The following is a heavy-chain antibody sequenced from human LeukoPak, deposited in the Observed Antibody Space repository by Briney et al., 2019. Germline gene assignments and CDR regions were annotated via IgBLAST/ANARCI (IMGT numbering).Heavy chain of an antibody. Sequence: SVKVSCKASGGTLSSSGISWVRQAPGQGLEWMGGIIPITGTANYAQKFQGRVTITADESTSTAYMELSSLRSDDTAVYYCARDRKWELGNWFDPWGQGTLVTVSS. CDR2: IIPITGTA. J-gene: IGHJ5*02. CDR3: ARDRKWELGNWFDP. D-gene: IGHD1-26*01. V-gene: IGHV1-69*13. CDR1: GGTLSSSG.